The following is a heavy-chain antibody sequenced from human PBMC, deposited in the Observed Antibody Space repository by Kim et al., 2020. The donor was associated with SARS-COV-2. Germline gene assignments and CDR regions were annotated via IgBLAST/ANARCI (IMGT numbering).Heavy chain of an antibody. Sequence: GGSLRLSCAASGFTFSSYSMNWVRQAPGKGLEWVSYISSSSSTIYYADSVKGRFTISRDNAKNSLYLQMNSLRDEDTAVYYCARFPLWYSSEFPPYYFDYWGQGTLVTVSS. CDR1: GFTFSSYS. CDR3: ARFPLWYSSEFPPYYFDY. V-gene: IGHV3-48*02. D-gene: IGHD6-25*01. CDR2: ISSSSSTI. J-gene: IGHJ4*02.